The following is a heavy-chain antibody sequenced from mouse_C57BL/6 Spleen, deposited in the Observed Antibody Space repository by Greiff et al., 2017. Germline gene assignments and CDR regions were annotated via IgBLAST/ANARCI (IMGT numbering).Heavy chain of an antibody. D-gene: IGHD2-3*01. J-gene: IGHJ3*01. CDR1: GFSLTSYG. Sequence: QVQLKQSGPGLVQPSQSLSITCTVSGFSLTSYGVHWVRQSPGKGLEWLGVLWRGGSTDYNAAFMSRLSITKDNSKSQVFFKMNSLQADDTAIYYCAKNLDGYYGWFAYWGQGTLVTVSA. CDR2: LWRGGST. CDR3: AKNLDGYYGWFAY. V-gene: IGHV2-5*01.